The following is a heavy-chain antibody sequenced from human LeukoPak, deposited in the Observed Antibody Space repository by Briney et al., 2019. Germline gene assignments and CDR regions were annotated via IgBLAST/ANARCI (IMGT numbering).Heavy chain of an antibody. J-gene: IGHJ3*02. Sequence: SETLSLTCTVSGGSISSGDYYWSWIRQPPGKGLELIGYIYYSGSTYYNPSLKSRVTISVDTSKNQFSLKLSSVTAADTAVYYCARVRGLAFDIWGQGTMVTVSS. V-gene: IGHV4-30-4*08. CDR3: ARVRGLAFDI. CDR2: IYYSGST. CDR1: GGSISSGDYY.